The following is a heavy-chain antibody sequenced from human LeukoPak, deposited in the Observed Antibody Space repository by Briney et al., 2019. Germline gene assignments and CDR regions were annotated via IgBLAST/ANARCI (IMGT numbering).Heavy chain of an antibody. J-gene: IGHJ5*02. CDR3: AREGCSGSCYHNWFDP. D-gene: IGHD2-15*01. CDR1: GFTFSSYW. Sequence: PGGSLRLSCAASGFTFSSYWMSWVRQAPGKGLEWVANINQDGSEKYYVDSVKGRFTISRDNAKNSLYLQMNSLRAEDTAVYYCAREGCSGSCYHNWFDPWGQGTLVTVSS. V-gene: IGHV3-7*01. CDR2: INQDGSEK.